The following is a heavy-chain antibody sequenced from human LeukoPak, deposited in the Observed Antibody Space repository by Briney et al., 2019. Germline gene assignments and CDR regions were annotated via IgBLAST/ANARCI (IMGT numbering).Heavy chain of an antibody. Sequence: GGSLRLSCEASGFTFSGSDIHWVRQASGKGLGWVGRITTKASNYATAYGASVKGRFTISRDDSENTAYLQMNSLKTEDTAVYYCTTYRSGHYWGQGTLVTVSS. D-gene: IGHD6-19*01. CDR1: GFTFSGSD. V-gene: IGHV3-73*01. J-gene: IGHJ4*02. CDR2: ITTKASNYAT. CDR3: TTYRSGHY.